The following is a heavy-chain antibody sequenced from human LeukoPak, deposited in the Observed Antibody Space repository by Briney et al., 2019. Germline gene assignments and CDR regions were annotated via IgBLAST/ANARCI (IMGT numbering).Heavy chain of an antibody. CDR1: GGSISSYY. V-gene: IGHV4-59*01. CDR2: IYYSGST. Sequence: SETLSLTCTVSGGSISSYYWSWIRQPPGKGLEWIGYIYYSGSTNYNPSLKSRVTISVDTSKNQFSLKLSSVTAADTAVYYCAKDRTPKNGPFDYWGQGTLVTVSS. J-gene: IGHJ4*02. CDR3: AKDRTPKNGPFDY.